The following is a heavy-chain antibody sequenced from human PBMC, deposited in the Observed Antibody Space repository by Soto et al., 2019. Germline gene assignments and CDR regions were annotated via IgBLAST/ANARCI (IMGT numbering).Heavy chain of an antibody. CDR3: ARGPRQSIAALQLGSFDY. Sequence: GASVKVSCKASGGTFSSYAISWVRQAPGQGLEWMGGIIPIFGTANYAQKFQGRVTITADESTSTAYMELSSLRSEDTAVYYCARGPRQSIAALQLGSFDYWGQGTLVTVSS. CDR2: IIPIFGTA. V-gene: IGHV1-69*13. J-gene: IGHJ4*02. D-gene: IGHD6-6*01. CDR1: GGTFSSYA.